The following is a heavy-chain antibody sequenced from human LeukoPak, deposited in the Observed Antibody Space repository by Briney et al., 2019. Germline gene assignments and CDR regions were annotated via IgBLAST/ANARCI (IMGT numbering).Heavy chain of an antibody. J-gene: IGHJ6*02. Sequence: PSETLSLTCAVYGGSFSGYYWSWIRQPPGKGLEWIGEINHSGSTNYNPSLKSRVTISVDTSKNQFSLKLSSVTAADTAVYYCARVRVSLGYSSGWYGHYYYYGMDVWGQGTTVTVSS. CDR2: INHSGST. V-gene: IGHV4-34*01. D-gene: IGHD6-19*01. CDR1: GGSFSGYY. CDR3: ARVRVSLGYSSGWYGHYYYYGMDV.